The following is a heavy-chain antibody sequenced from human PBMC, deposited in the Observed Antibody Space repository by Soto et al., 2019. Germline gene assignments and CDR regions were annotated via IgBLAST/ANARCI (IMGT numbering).Heavy chain of an antibody. CDR3: ARQLNPDIVVVVGGMDV. Sequence: PGAALTSSCKGSGYSVSSYWRSWVRQMPGKGLEWMGRIDPSDSYTNYSPSFQGHVTISADKSISTAYLQWSSLKASDTAMYYCARQLNPDIVVVVGGMDVWGQGTTVTVSS. CDR2: IDPSDSYT. V-gene: IGHV5-10-1*01. J-gene: IGHJ6*02. CDR1: GYSVSSYW. D-gene: IGHD2-15*01.